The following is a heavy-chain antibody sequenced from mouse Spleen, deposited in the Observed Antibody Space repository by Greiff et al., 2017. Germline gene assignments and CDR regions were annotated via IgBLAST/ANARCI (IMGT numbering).Heavy chain of an antibody. CDR1: GFTFSDFY. J-gene: IGHJ1*03. Sequence: EVQLVESGGGLVQSGRSLRLSCATSGFTFSDFYMEWVRQAPGKGLEWIAASRNKANDYTTEYSASVKGRFIVSRDTSQSILYLQMNALRAEDTAIYYCARDDYYGSSYLYFDVWGTGTTVTVSS. V-gene: IGHV7-1*01. CDR3: ARDDYYGSSYLYFDV. CDR2: SRNKANDYTT. D-gene: IGHD1-1*01.